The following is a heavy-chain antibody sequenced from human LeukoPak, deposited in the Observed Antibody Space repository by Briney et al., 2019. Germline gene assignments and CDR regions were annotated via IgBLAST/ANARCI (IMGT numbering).Heavy chain of an antibody. V-gene: IGHV4-61*02. Sequence: SQTLSLTCTVSGGSISSGGYYWSWIRQPAGKGLEWIGRIYTSGSTNYNPSLKSRVTISVDTSKNQFSLKLSSVTAADTAVYYCARKPIVNSAWYYFDYWGQGTLVTVSS. CDR3: ARKPIVNSAWYYFDY. J-gene: IGHJ4*02. D-gene: IGHD3-22*01. CDR2: IYTSGST. CDR1: GGSISSGGYY.